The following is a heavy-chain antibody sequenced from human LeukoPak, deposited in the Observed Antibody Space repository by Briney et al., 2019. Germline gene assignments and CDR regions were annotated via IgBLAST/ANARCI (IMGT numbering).Heavy chain of an antibody. J-gene: IGHJ4*02. CDR2: IYTSGST. CDR3: ARDQDSSSGHFDN. CDR1: GGSISSYY. V-gene: IGHV4-4*07. Sequence: SETLSLTCTVSGGSISSYYWSWIRQPAGKGLEWIGRIYTSGSTNYNPSLKSRVTISVDKSKNQFSLKLSSVTAADTAVYYCARDQDSSSGHFDNWGQGTLVTVSS. D-gene: IGHD6-13*01.